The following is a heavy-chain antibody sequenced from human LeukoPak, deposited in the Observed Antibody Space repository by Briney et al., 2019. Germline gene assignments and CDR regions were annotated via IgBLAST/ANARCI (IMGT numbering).Heavy chain of an antibody. V-gene: IGHV1-69*05. CDR3: ASPLGGYFEGAFDI. J-gene: IGHJ3*02. CDR2: IIPIFGRA. D-gene: IGHD3-9*01. CDR1: GGTFISYA. Sequence: SVKVSCKASGGTFISYAISWVRQAPGQGLEWMGRIIPIFGRANYAQKFQGRVTITTDESTSTAYMELSSLRSEDTAVYYCASPLGGYFEGAFDIWGQGTMVTVSS.